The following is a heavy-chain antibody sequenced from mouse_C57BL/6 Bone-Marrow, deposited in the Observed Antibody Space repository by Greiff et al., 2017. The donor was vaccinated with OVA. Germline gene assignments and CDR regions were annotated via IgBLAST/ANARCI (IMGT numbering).Heavy chain of an antibody. J-gene: IGHJ2*01. CDR1: GYTFTSYW. Sequence: QVQLQQSGAELVKPGASVKLSCKASGYTFTSYWMQWVKQRPGQGLEWIGEIDPSDSYTNYNQKFKGKATLTVDTSSSTAYMQLSSLTSEDSAVYYCARFYDGYFDYWGQGTTLTVSS. D-gene: IGHD2-1*01. CDR3: ARFYDGYFDY. V-gene: IGHV1-50*01. CDR2: IDPSDSYT.